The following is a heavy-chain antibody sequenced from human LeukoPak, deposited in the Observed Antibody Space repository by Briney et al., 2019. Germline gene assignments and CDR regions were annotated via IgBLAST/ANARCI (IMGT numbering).Heavy chain of an antibody. CDR2: ISGSGGST. V-gene: IGHV3-23*01. CDR1: GFTFSSYA. J-gene: IGHJ2*01. CDR3: AKEMESSVPEWYFDL. Sequence: GGSLRLSCAASGFTFSSYAMSWVRQAPGKGLEWVSAISGSGGSTYYADPVKGRFTISRDNSKNTPYLQMNSLRAEDTAVYYCAKEMESSVPEWYFDLWGRGTLVTVSS. D-gene: IGHD6-19*01.